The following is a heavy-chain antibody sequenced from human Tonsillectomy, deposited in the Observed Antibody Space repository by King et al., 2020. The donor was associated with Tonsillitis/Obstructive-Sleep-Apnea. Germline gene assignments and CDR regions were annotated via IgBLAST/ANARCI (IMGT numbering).Heavy chain of an antibody. D-gene: IGHD3-3*01. CDR2: IYYSGST. CDR3: ARAGYDFRYYYYYYMDV. V-gene: IGHV4-59*01. CDR1: GGSISSYY. J-gene: IGHJ6*03. Sequence: VQLQESGPGLVKPSETLSLTCTVSGGSISSYYWSWIRQPPGKGLEWIGYIYYSGSTNYNPSLKSRVTISVDTSKNQFPLKRSSVTAADTAVYYCARAGYDFRYYYYYYMDVWGKGTTVTVSS.